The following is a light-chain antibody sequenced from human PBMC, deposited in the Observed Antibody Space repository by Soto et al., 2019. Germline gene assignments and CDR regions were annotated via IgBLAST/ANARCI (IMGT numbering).Light chain of an antibody. V-gene: IGKV1-5*01. CDR1: QSISRW. Sequence: EIQMTQSPSTLSASLVYRFTITCRASQSISRWWAWYQQKPGKAPKLLIYDASTLESGVPSRFRGRGSGTEFTLTISSLQPDDFATYYCQQYNSYWTFGQGTTVDLK. CDR2: DAS. CDR3: QQYNSYWT. J-gene: IGKJ1*01.